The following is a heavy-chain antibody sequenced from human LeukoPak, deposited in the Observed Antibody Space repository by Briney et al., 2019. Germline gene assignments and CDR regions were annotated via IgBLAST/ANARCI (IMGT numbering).Heavy chain of an antibody. CDR1: GLTFRSYA. D-gene: IGHD5-18*01. J-gene: IGHJ4*02. V-gene: IGHV3-23*01. Sequence: GGSLRLSCAASGLTFRSYAMSWVRQAPGKGLERVSGIGYTGDSTHYADSVKGRFTISRDNSRSTLYLQMNSLRAEDTAVYYCAKDRGALVDTGTLNYWGQGTLVTVSS. CDR2: IGYTGDST. CDR3: AKDRGALVDTGTLNY.